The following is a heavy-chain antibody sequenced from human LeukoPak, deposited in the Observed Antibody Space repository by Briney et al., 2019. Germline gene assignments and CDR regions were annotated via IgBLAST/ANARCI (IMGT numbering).Heavy chain of an antibody. D-gene: IGHD3-10*01. V-gene: IGHV3-30*02. Sequence: PGGSLRLSCAASGFTFSSYGMHWVRQAPGKGLEWVAFIRYDGSNKYYADSVKGRFTISRDNSKNTLYLQMNSLRAEDTAVYYCAKDASSLLWFGEFVFDYWCQGTLVTVSS. CDR2: IRYDGSNK. CDR1: GFTFSSYG. J-gene: IGHJ4*02. CDR3: AKDASSLLWFGEFVFDY.